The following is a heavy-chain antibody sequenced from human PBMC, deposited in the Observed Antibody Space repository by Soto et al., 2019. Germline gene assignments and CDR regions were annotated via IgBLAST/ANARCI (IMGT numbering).Heavy chain of an antibody. D-gene: IGHD6-19*01. Sequence: QMQLQESGSGLVKPSQSLSLTCAVSGGSISSGGYSWSWIRQPPGKGLEWIGYIYHSGSTYYNPSLKSRVTISVDRSKNQFSLKLSSVTAADTAVYYCARAGGLGAVAVDYWGQGTLVTVSS. CDR2: IYHSGST. CDR3: ARAGGLGAVAVDY. V-gene: IGHV4-30-2*01. J-gene: IGHJ4*02. CDR1: GGSISSGGYS.